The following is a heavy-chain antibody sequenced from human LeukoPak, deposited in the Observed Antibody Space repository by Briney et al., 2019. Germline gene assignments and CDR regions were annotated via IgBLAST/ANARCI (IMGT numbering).Heavy chain of an antibody. CDR2: INPNSGGP. D-gene: IGHD2-15*01. CDR3: ATLLGGGYCSGGSCPYYFDY. V-gene: IGHV1-2*02. J-gene: IGHJ4*02. CDR1: GYTFTGYY. Sequence: ASVKVSCKASGYTFTGYYMHWVRQAPGQGLGWMGWINPNSGGPNYAQKLRGRVTLTRDTSPSTDYRNLSRLRTDDVAVYYCATLLGGGYCSGGSCPYYFDYWGQGTLVTVSS.